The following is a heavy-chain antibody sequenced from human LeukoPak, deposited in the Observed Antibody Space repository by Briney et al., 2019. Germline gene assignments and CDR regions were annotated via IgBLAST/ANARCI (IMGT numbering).Heavy chain of an antibody. D-gene: IGHD3-22*01. J-gene: IGHJ4*02. Sequence: GGSLRLSCAASGFTVSSNYMSWVRQAPGKGLEWVSVIYSGGSTYYADSVKGRFTISRDNAKNSLYLQMNSLTAEDTAVYYCASDLQHYDSSGYYYYWGQGTLVTVSS. CDR1: GFTVSSNY. CDR3: ASDLQHYDSSGYYYY. CDR2: IYSGGST. V-gene: IGHV3-66*01.